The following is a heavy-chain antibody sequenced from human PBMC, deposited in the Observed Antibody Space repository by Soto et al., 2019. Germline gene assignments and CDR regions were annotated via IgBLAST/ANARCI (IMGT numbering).Heavy chain of an antibody. Sequence: PGGSLRLSCAASGFTFSHYWMSWVRQAPGKGLEWVANLKQDGSEKYDVDSVKGRFTISRDNAKNSLYLQMNSLRAEDTAVYYCARIGYSSSCFDYWGQGTLVTVSS. D-gene: IGHD6-6*01. J-gene: IGHJ4*02. V-gene: IGHV3-7*05. CDR3: ARIGYSSSCFDY. CDR2: LKQDGSEK. CDR1: GFTFSHYW.